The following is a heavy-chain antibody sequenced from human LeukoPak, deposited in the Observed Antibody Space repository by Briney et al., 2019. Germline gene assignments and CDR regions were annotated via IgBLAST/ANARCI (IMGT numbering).Heavy chain of an antibody. CDR3: ARTVSGDYYGMDV. Sequence: PSETLSLTCTVSGGSINNSYWSWVWHPPGKGLEWIGYTSYSGSTNYNPSLKSRVTMSVDTSTDQFSLRLISVTAADTAVYYCARTVSGDYYGMDVWGQGTTVTVSS. V-gene: IGHV4-59*08. D-gene: IGHD1-26*01. CDR1: GGSINNSY. J-gene: IGHJ6*02. CDR2: TSYSGST.